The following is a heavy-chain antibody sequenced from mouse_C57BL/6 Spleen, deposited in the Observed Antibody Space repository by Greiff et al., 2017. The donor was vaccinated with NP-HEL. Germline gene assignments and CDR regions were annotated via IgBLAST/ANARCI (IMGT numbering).Heavy chain of an antibody. CDR1: GYTFTSYW. CDR3: ARRGAGTGYFDV. V-gene: IGHV1-55*01. D-gene: IGHD3-3*01. Sequence: VQLQQSGAELVKPGASVKMSCKASGYTFTSYWITWVKQRPGQGLEWIGDIYPGSGSTNYNEKFKSKATLTVDTSSSTAYMQLSSLPSEDSAVYYCARRGAGTGYFDVWGTGTTVTVSS. CDR2: IYPGSGST. J-gene: IGHJ1*03.